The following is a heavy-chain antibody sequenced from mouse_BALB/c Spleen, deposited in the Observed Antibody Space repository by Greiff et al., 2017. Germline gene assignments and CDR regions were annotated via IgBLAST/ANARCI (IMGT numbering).Heavy chain of an antibody. D-gene: IGHD2-4*01. J-gene: IGHJ4*01. V-gene: IGHV1S29*02. CDR2: IYPYNGGT. CDR3: ARGSDYDRYYAMDY. Sequence: EVQLQQSGPELVKPGASVKISCKASGYTFTDYNMHWVKQSHGKSLEWIGYIYPYNGGTGYNQKFKSKATLTVDNSSSTAYMELRSLTSEDSAVYYCARGSDYDRYYAMDYWGQGTSVTVSS. CDR1: GYTFTDYN.